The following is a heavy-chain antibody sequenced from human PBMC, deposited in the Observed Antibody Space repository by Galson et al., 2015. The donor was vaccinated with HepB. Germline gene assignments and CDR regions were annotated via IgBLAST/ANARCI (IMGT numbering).Heavy chain of an antibody. Sequence: SVKVSCKASGYTFSRFSISWLRQPPGQGLEWMGWISGYDVNVRYAQKFQGGLTMTTDTSTSTAHLDLRSLRSDDSAVYYCARGGLATIGGPTFDYWGQGTLVTVSS. CDR1: GYTFSRFS. D-gene: IGHD5-24*01. V-gene: IGHV1-18*01. J-gene: IGHJ4*02. CDR2: ISGYDVNV. CDR3: ARGGLATIGGPTFDY.